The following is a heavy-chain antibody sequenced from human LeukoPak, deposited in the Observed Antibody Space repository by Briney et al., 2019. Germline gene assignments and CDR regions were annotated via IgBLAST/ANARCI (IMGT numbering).Heavy chain of an antibody. CDR3: AKDPYSGSFEYFQH. CDR2: ISGSGANT. V-gene: IGHV3-23*01. J-gene: IGHJ1*01. D-gene: IGHD1-26*01. CDR1: GFTFTTCA. Sequence: GGSLRLSCAASGFTFTTCAMSWVRQAPGKGLEWVSAISGSGANTYYAGSVKGRFTISRDNSKNTLYLQMNSLRDEDTAVYYCAKDPYSGSFEYFQHWGQGTLVTVSS.